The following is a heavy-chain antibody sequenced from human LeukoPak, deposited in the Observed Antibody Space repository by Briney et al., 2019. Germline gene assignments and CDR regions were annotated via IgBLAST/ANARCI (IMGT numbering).Heavy chain of an antibody. J-gene: IGHJ4*02. D-gene: IGHD2-21*01. CDR2: IKQDGSEK. Sequence: GGSLRLSCAASGFTFSSYWMSWVRQAPGKGLEWVANIKQDGSEKYYVDSVKGRFTISRDNGKNSLYLQMLNLRTEDTAFYYCAKDVATVGIVDFWGQGTLVTVSS. CDR3: AKDVATVGIVDF. CDR1: GFTFSSYW. V-gene: IGHV3-7*03.